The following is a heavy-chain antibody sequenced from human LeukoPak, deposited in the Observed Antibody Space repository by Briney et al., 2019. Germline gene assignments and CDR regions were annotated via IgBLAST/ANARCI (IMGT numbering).Heavy chain of an antibody. J-gene: IGHJ4*02. CDR2: ITSPSGYI. D-gene: IGHD3-16*01. CDR3: ARDSWGFDY. CDR1: GFTLRNYK. Sequence: PGGSLRLFCAASGFTLRNYKMKWVRQAPGKGLEWVSSITSPSGYIYYADSVKGRFTISRDNVKNSLYLQMNSLRAEDTAVYYCARDSWGFDYWGQGTLVTVSS. V-gene: IGHV3-21*01.